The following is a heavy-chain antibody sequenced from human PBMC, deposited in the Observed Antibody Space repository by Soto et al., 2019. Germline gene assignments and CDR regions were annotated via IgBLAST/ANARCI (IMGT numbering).Heavy chain of an antibody. CDR1: GCSISSYC. CDR2: IYYGGST. D-gene: IGHD2-15*01. V-gene: IGHV4-59*01. J-gene: IGHJ4*02. Sequence: SETLSLTCTVSGCSISSYCWSLFLQPPGKVLEWIGYIYYGGSTNYKHSRKSRVTISVDTSTDQISLKLISVTSADTAVYYCAAASGGGSRSYYFDYWGQGTLVTVSS. CDR3: AAASGGGSRSYYFDY.